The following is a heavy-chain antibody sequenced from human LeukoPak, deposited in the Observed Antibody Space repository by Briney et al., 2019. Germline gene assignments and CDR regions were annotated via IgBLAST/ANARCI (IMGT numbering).Heavy chain of an antibody. J-gene: IGHJ4*02. V-gene: IGHV3-23*01. CDR3: AKFLNFDWLRLFDY. Sequence: PGGSLRLSCATSGFTFSGYPMSWFRQPPGKGLEWVSAISGSGGTTYYADSVKGRFTISRDNSKNTLYLQMNSLRAEDTAVYYCAKFLNFDWLRLFDYWGQGTLVTVSS. CDR2: ISGSGGTT. CDR1: GFTFSGYP. D-gene: IGHD3-9*01.